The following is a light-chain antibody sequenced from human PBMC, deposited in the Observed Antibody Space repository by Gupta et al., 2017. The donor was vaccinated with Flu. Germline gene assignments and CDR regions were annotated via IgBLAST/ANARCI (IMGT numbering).Light chain of an antibody. CDR3: SSYTGSVTV. CDR1: SSDIGNYNY. Sequence: QSALTQPASVSGSPGQSITISCTGTSSDIGNYNYVSWYQQYPGKVPKLMIYEFSYRPSGISDRFSGSKSGNTASLTISGLQAEDEADYYCSSYTGSVTVFGGGTKVTVL. CDR2: EFS. V-gene: IGLV2-14*01. J-gene: IGLJ3*02.